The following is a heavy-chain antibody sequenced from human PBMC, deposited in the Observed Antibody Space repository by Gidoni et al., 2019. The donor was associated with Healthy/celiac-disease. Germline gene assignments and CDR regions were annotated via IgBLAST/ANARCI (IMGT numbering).Heavy chain of an antibody. CDR2: IYYSGST. CDR3: ARDFGGSGYTRPRGFDY. Sequence: YIYYSGSTYYNPSLKSRVTISVDTSKNQFSLKLSSVTAADTAVYYCARDFGGSGYTRPRGFDYWGQGTLVTVSS. D-gene: IGHD3-3*01. J-gene: IGHJ4*02. V-gene: IGHV4-31*02.